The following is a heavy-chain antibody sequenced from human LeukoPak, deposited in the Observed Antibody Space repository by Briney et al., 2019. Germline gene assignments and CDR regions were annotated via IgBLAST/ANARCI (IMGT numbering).Heavy chain of an antibody. J-gene: IGHJ4*02. Sequence: SETLSLTCAVYGGSFSGYYWSWIRQPPGKGLEWIGEINHSGSTYYNPSLKSRVTISVDTSKNQFSLKLSSVTAADTAVYYCARGYYYDSSGYYYDYWGQGTLVTVSS. CDR1: GGSFSGYY. V-gene: IGHV4-34*01. CDR3: ARGYYYDSSGYYYDY. CDR2: INHSGST. D-gene: IGHD3-22*01.